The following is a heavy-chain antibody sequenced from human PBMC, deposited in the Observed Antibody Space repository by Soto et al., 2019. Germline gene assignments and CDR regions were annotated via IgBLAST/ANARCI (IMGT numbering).Heavy chain of an antibody. Sequence: SVKVSCKASGFTFTSSAVQWVRQARGQRLEWIGWIVVGSGNTNYAQKFQERVTITRDMSTSTAYMELSSLRSEDTAVYYCAADRAYKGVLDALDIWGQGTMVTVSS. V-gene: IGHV1-58*01. CDR3: AADRAYKGVLDALDI. CDR1: GFTFTSSA. CDR2: IVVGSGNT. D-gene: IGHD3-16*01. J-gene: IGHJ3*02.